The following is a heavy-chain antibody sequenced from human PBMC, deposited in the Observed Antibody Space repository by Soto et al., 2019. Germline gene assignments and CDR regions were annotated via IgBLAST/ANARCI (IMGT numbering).Heavy chain of an antibody. CDR1: GGPSNNYG. Sequence: QVQLIQSGAEVKTSGSSVKVSCKALGGPSNNYGDSWVRQAPGQGLEWMGGIVPVFGTANYAPKLHGRLRITADDSTRTVNMELRSLTSDEQAVDYCAKLQGAGSYYDDDYWGQGTLVTVSS. V-gene: IGHV1-69*01. D-gene: IGHD3-10*01. CDR2: IVPVFGTA. J-gene: IGHJ4*02. CDR3: AKLQGAGSYYDDDY.